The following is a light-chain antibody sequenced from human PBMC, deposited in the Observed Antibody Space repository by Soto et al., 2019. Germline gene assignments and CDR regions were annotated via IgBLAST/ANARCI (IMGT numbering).Light chain of an antibody. CDR1: SSDVGGYNY. CDR2: DVS. CDR3: CSYGGDYR. J-gene: IGLJ1*01. V-gene: IGLV2-11*01. Sequence: QSVLTQPRSVSGSPGQSVAISCTGTSSDVGGYNYVSWYQQHPGKAPKLVIYDVSKRRSGVPDRFSGSKSGNTASLTISGLQLEDEAEYYCCSYGGDYRFGTGTKLTVL.